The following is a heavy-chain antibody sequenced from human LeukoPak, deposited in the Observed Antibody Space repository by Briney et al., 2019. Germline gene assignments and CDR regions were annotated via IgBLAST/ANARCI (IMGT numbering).Heavy chain of an antibody. J-gene: IGHJ6*03. Sequence: SETLSLTCAVYGGSFSGYYWSWIRQPPGRGLEWIGEINHSGSTNYNPSLKSRVTISVDTSKNQFSLKLSSVTAADTAVYYCARVPRSYYYYYYMDVWGKGTTVTVSS. CDR1: GGSFSGYY. CDR2: INHSGST. V-gene: IGHV4-34*01. CDR3: ARVPRSYYYYYYMDV.